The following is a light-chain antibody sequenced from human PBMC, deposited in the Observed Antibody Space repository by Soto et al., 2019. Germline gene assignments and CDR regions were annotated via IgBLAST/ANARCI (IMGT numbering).Light chain of an antibody. CDR2: KAS. Sequence: DIQMTQSPSTLSASVGDRVTITCRASQSISSWLAWYQQKPGKAPNLLIYKASSLESGVPSRFSGSGSGTEFTLTISSLQPDDFATYYCQLSKSYWTLGQGTKVEIK. V-gene: IGKV1-5*03. J-gene: IGKJ1*01. CDR1: QSISSW. CDR3: QLSKSYWT.